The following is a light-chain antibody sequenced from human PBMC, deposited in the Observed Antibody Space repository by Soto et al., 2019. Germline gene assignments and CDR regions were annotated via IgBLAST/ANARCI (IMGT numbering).Light chain of an antibody. CDR3: QQYYSTPQT. J-gene: IGKJ1*01. CDR1: QSVLYSSNNKNY. CDR2: WAS. V-gene: IGKV4-1*01. Sequence: DIVMTQSPDSLAVSLGERATINCKSSQSVLYSSNNKNYLAWYQQKPGQPPKLLIYWASTRESGVPDRFSGSGSGTDFTLTISSLQAEDVDVYFCQQYYSTPQTFGQGTKVEIK.